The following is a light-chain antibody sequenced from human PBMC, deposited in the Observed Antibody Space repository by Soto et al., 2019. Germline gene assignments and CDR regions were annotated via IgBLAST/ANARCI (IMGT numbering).Light chain of an antibody. CDR1: SSDVGGYNY. J-gene: IGLJ2*01. CDR3: SSYAGSNNHVV. Sequence: QSALTQPPSASGSPGQSVTISCTGTSSDVGGYNYVSWYQQHPGKAPKLMIYDVSKRPSGVPDRFSGSKSGNTASLTVSGLQAEDEADYYCSSYAGSNNHVVFVGGTKVPVL. V-gene: IGLV2-8*01. CDR2: DVS.